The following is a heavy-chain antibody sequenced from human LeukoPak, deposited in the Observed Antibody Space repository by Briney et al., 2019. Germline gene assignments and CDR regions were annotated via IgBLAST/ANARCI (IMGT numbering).Heavy chain of an antibody. J-gene: IGHJ5*02. Sequence: GGSLRLSCAASGFSLSSYGMTWVRQAPGKGLEWVSTLSDSGGGTYYADSVKGRFTISRDNSRNTLYLQIHSLRVEDTAVYYCATDRPYITSWYGCSTPWGQGTLVTVSS. V-gene: IGHV3-23*01. D-gene: IGHD3-10*01. CDR3: ATDRPYITSWYGCSTP. CDR2: LSDSGGGT. CDR1: GFSLSSYG.